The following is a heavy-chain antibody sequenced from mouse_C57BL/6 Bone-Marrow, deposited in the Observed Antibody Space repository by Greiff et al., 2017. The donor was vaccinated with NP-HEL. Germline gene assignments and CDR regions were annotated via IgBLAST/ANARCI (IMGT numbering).Heavy chain of an antibody. D-gene: IGHD2-1*01. J-gene: IGHJ4*01. Sequence: EVQRVESGGGLVQPGGSLSLSCAASGFTFTDYYMSWVRQPPGKALEWLGFIRNKANGYTTEYSASVKGRFTISRDNSQSILYLQMNALRAEDSATYYCARYSNYYYAMDYWGQGTSVTVSS. CDR1: GFTFTDYY. CDR3: ARYSNYYYAMDY. CDR2: IRNKANGYTT. V-gene: IGHV7-3*01.